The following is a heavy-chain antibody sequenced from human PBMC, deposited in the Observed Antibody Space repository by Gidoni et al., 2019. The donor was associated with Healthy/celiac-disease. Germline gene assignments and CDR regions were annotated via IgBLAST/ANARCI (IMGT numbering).Heavy chain of an antibody. Sequence: QVQLVESGGGVVHPGRSLRLSCAAYGFTFSSYAIPWVRQAPGKGLEWVAVISYDGSNKYYADSVKGRFTIARDNSKNTLYLKMNSLRAEDTAVYYCARIRAVAGQAGAFDIWGQGTMVTVSS. D-gene: IGHD6-19*01. CDR1: GFTFSSYA. CDR3: ARIRAVAGQAGAFDI. CDR2: ISYDGSNK. J-gene: IGHJ3*02. V-gene: IGHV3-30-3*01.